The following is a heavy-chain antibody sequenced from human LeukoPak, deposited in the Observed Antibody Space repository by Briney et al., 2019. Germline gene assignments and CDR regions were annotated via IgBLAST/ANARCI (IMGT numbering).Heavy chain of an antibody. D-gene: IGHD3-22*01. CDR2: IYYTGST. J-gene: IGHJ4*02. Sequence: PSETPSLTCTVSGDSISIYYWSWIRQPPGKGLEWIGYIYYTGSTTYNPSLKSRLTISIDTSKIQFSLNLISLTAADTAVYYCARGRGDSRGTSFDSWGQGTLVTVSS. CDR1: GDSISIYY. CDR3: ARGRGDSRGTSFDS. V-gene: IGHV4-59*01.